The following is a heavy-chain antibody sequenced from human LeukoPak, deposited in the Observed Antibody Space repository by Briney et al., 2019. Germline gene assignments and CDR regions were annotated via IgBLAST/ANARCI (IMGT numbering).Heavy chain of an antibody. D-gene: IGHD3-16*01. CDR3: ARTAPRPEYVSWFDP. V-gene: IGHV4-4*09. CDR1: GGSISSYY. CDR2: IYTSGST. Sequence: SETLSLTCTVSGGSISSYYWSWIRQPPGKGLEWIGYIYTSGSTNYNPSLKSRVTISVDTSKNQFSLKLSSVTAADTAVYYCARTAPRPEYVSWFDPWGQGTLVTVSS. J-gene: IGHJ5*02.